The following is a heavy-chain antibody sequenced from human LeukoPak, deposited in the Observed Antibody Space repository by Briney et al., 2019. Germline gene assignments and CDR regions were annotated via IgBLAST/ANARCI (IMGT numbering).Heavy chain of an antibody. D-gene: IGHD2-21*01. J-gene: IGHJ4*02. V-gene: IGHV3-7*03. CDR1: GFFFNSYW. CDR2: ENQDGSEI. Sequence: GGSLRLSCVTSGFFFNSYWMSWVRQAPGKGLEWVANENQDGSEIYYVDSVKGRFIMSRDNTKNSFYLQMSSLRVEDTAVYYCARGRDVDAWSQGTLVTVSS. CDR3: ARGRDVDA.